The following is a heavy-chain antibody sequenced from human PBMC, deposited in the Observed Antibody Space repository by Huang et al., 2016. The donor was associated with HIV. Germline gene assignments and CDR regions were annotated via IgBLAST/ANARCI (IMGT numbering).Heavy chain of an antibody. D-gene: IGHD1-20*01. V-gene: IGHV3-30*03. Sequence: LLVESGGGVVQPGRSLRLSCAASRFTFDNFAIHWVRQAPGKGLELMTVISTDGRSKYYADSVKGRFTVSRDNSKNTLFLQMNSLTTDDTAVYYCARGITGTTFYYYNMDVWGKGTTVIVSS. CDR3: ARGITGTTFYYYNMDV. CDR2: ISTDGRSK. J-gene: IGHJ6*03. CDR1: RFTFDNFA.